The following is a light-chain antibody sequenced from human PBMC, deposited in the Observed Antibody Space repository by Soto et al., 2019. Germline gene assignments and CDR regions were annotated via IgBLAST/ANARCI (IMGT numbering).Light chain of an antibody. V-gene: IGLV2-14*01. CDR2: DVS. J-gene: IGLJ1*01. CDR1: SSDVGGYNY. Sequence: ALAQPASVSGSHVQSITISCTGTSSDVGGYNYVSWYQQHPGKAPKLMIYDVSNRPSGVSNRFSGSKSGNTASLTISGLQAEDEADYYCSSYTSSSTLNYVFGTGTKVTVL. CDR3: SSYTSSSTLNYV.